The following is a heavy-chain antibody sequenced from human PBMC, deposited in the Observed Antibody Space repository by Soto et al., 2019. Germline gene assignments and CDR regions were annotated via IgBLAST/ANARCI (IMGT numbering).Heavy chain of an antibody. Sequence: ASVKVSCKASGYTFTSYAMHWVRQAPGQRLEWMGWINAGDGNTKYSQKFQGRVTITRDTSASTAYMELSSLRSEDTVVYYCARVRRGSSSGNFDYSGQGTLVTVSS. CDR3: ARVRRGSSSGNFDY. CDR2: INAGDGNT. CDR1: GYTFTSYA. J-gene: IGHJ4*02. D-gene: IGHD6-6*01. V-gene: IGHV1-3*01.